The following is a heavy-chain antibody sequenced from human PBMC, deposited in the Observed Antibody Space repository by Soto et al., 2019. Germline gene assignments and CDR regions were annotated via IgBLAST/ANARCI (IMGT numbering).Heavy chain of an antibody. CDR1: GGSLSSDDYY. CDR2: IHYSGTT. CDR3: ARATAYCGRTTCYPFDY. Sequence: ASETLSLTCTVSGGSLSSDDYYWTWIRQPPGKGLEWLGRIHYSGTTYYNPSLRSRLTMSMDSSRNQYSLRLTSVTAADTAMYYCARATAYCGRTTCYPFDYWGQGIQVTVSS. D-gene: IGHD2-2*01. J-gene: IGHJ4*02. V-gene: IGHV4-30-4*08.